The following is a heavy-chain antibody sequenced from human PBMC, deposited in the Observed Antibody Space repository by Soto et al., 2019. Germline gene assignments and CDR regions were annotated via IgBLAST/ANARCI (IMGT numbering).Heavy chain of an antibody. CDR3: ARGGHLSYDSSGMLNYYYYGLDV. V-gene: IGHV1-58*01. CDR2: IVVGSGNT. CDR1: GFAFTSSA. D-gene: IGHD3-22*01. Sequence: SVKVSCKASGFAFTSSAVQWVRQARGQRLEWIGWIVVGSGNTNYAQKFQERVTITRDMSTSTAYMELSSLRSEDTAVYYCARGGHLSYDSSGMLNYYYYGLDVWGQGTTVTVSS. J-gene: IGHJ6*02.